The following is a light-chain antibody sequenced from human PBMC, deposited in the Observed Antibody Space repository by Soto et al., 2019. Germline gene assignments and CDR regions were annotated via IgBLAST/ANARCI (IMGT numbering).Light chain of an antibody. CDR1: QTVSDD. V-gene: IGKV3-15*01. Sequence: EIVMTQSPATLFVSPGERATLSCRASQTVSDDLAWYQQKPGQAPRRLIYGASTRATDIPARFSGGGSGTEFTLTISSLQSEDSAIYYCQQYHDWPPITFGPGTKVNI. CDR3: QQYHDWPPIT. J-gene: IGKJ3*01. CDR2: GAS.